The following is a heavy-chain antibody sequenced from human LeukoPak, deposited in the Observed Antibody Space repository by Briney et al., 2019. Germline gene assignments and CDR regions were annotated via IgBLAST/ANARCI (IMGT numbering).Heavy chain of an antibody. J-gene: IGHJ5*02. Sequence: PGRSLTLSCAASGLTFSSFGMHWVRQAPGRGLEWVAVIWYDASDRYYADSVKGRFTISRDNSKNTLFLQMNSLRDDDTAVYYCVRGIGVSRFNYFDPCGQGSLVVVSS. D-gene: IGHD5-24*01. CDR2: IWYDASDR. CDR1: GLTFSSFG. CDR3: VRGIGVSRFNYFDP. V-gene: IGHV3-33*01.